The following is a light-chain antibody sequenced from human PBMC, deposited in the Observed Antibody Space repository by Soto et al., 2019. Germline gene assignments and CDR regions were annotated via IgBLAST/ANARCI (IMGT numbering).Light chain of an antibody. CDR2: GAS. J-gene: IGKJ1*01. Sequence: DIVLRESPGTLSLSRGESATLSCGASQTISSPYLAWYQQKPGQAPRLLISGASNRATGIPDRFSGGGSGTDFTLTISRLEPEDFAVYYCQQSVGSRTFGQGTKVDIK. V-gene: IGKV3-20*01. CDR1: QTISSPY. CDR3: QQSVGSRT.